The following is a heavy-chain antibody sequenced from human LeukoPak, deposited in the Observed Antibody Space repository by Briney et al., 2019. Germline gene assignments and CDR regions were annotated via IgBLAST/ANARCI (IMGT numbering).Heavy chain of an antibody. V-gene: IGHV5-51*01. CDR2: IYPGDSDT. D-gene: IGHD3-22*01. Sequence: GESLKISCKGSGCSFASYWIGWVRQMPVKGLQWMGVIYPGDSDTRYSPSFQGQVTISADKSISTAYLQWSSLKASDTAMYYCARYDSSGYIDFWGQGTLVTVSS. CDR1: GCSFASYW. J-gene: IGHJ4*02. CDR3: ARYDSSGYIDF.